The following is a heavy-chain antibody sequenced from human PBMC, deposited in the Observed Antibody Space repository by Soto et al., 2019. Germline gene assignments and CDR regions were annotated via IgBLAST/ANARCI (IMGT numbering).Heavy chain of an antibody. CDR1: GFTFSTYC. CDR2: ISYDGSNK. D-gene: IGHD2-15*01. Sequence: GGSLRLSCAASGFTFSTYCMHWVRQAPGKGLEWVALISYDGSNKDYADSVKGRFTISRDNSMNTLYLQMNSLRAEDTAVYYCAKTYWGYCSGGSCYYMDVWGKGTTVTVSS. CDR3: AKTYWGYCSGGSCYYMDV. V-gene: IGHV3-30*18. J-gene: IGHJ6*03.